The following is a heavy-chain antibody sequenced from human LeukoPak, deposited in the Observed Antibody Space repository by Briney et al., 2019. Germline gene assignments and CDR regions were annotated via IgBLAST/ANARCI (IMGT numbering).Heavy chain of an antibody. D-gene: IGHD6-25*01. CDR2: IHDDGRT. J-gene: IGHJ5*02. CDR3: AKVLTAAGLDL. Sequence: ETSETLSLTCSVAGGSMSDSITWGWVRQPPGKGLEWLANIHDDGRTAPNPSLRSRLTISQDRSKNQFSLKVSSVTAADTAFYYCAKVLTAAGLDLWGQGILVTVSS. V-gene: IGHV4/OR15-8*01. CDR1: GGSMSDSIT.